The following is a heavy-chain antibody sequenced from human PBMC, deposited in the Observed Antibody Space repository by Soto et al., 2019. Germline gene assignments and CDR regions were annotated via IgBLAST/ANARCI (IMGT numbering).Heavy chain of an antibody. Sequence: EVQLLESGGGLVQPGGSLRLSCAASGFTFSSYAMSWVRQAPGKGLEWVSSITGSAGSTYYVDSVKGRFTISRDNSKNTLYLQMNSLRAEDTAVYYCAKDRNRWLPFDLGYWGQGTLVTVSS. CDR3: AKDRNRWLPFDLGY. J-gene: IGHJ4*02. CDR1: GFTFSSYA. V-gene: IGHV3-23*01. CDR2: ITGSAGST. D-gene: IGHD5-12*01.